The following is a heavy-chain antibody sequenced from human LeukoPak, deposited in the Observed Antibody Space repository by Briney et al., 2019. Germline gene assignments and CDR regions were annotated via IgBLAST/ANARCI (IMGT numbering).Heavy chain of an antibody. CDR2: IYHRGST. CDR3: ARGAEYYAIWRGYAGYSDY. V-gene: IGHV4-38-2*02. CDR1: GYSISNGYY. J-gene: IGHJ4*02. D-gene: IGHD3-3*01. Sequence: SETLSLTCTVSGYSISNGYYWGWIRPPPGKGLEWVGSIYHRGSTYYNPSLRSRVTISLDRSKKKFSLKLTSVTAADTAVYFCARGAEYYAIWRGYAGYSDYWGQGISVTASS.